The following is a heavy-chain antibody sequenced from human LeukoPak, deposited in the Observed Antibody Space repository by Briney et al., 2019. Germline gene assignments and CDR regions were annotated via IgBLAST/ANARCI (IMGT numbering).Heavy chain of an antibody. CDR1: GGSISSYY. CDR2: IYYSGST. V-gene: IGHV4-59*01. CDR3: ARVRYSGYDWMGAFDI. J-gene: IGHJ3*02. Sequence: SETLSLTCTVSGGSISSYYWSWIRQPPGKGLEWIGYIYYSGSTNYNPSLKSRVTISVDTSKNQFSLKLSSVTAADTAVYYCARVRYSGYDWMGAFDIWGQGTMVTVSS. D-gene: IGHD5-12*01.